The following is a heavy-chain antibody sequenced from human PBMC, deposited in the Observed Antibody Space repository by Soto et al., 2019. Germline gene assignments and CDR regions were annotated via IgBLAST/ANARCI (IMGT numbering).Heavy chain of an antibody. J-gene: IGHJ6*02. CDR3: ARGARWGGMDV. V-gene: IGHV1-3*02. CDR1: GYTFTSYA. D-gene: IGHD1-26*01. Sequence: QVQLVQSGAEVKKPGASVKVSCKASGYTFTSYAMHWVRQAPGQRLEWMGWSNAGNGNTKYSQELQGRVTITRDKYESTAYMELSSLRSEDMAVYYCARGARWGGMDVWGQGTTVTVSS. CDR2: SNAGNGNT.